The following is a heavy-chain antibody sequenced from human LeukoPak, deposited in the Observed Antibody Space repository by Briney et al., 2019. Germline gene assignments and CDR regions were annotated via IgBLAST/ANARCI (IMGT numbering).Heavy chain of an antibody. D-gene: IGHD4-11*01. CDR2: INPYNGNT. CDR1: GYSFTDYA. V-gene: IGHV1-18*01. J-gene: IGHJ6*03. CDR3: AREGDYSNYEGYYYYMDV. Sequence: VASVTVSCKASGYSFTDYAVSWVRQAPGLGLQWMGWINPYNGNTKFTLSFQDRVTLTTDTSTDTAYMELRSLRSDDTAVYYCAREGDYSNYEGYYYYMDVWGKGTTVTVSS.